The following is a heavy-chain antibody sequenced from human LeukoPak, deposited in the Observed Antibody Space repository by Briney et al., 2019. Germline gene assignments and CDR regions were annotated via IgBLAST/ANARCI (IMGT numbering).Heavy chain of an antibody. CDR3: ARAHDAFDI. CDR2: ISYDGSNK. J-gene: IGHJ3*02. V-gene: IGHV3-30-3*01. CDR1: GFTFSSYA. Sequence: AGGSLRLSCAASGFTFSSYAMHWVRQAPGKGLEWVAVISYDGSNKYYADSVKGRFTISRDNSKNTLYLQMNSLRAEDTAVYYCARAHDAFDIWGQGTMVTVSS.